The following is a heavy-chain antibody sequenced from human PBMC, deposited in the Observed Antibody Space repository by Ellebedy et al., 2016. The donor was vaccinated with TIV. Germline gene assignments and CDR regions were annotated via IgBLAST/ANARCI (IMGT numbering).Heavy chain of an antibody. D-gene: IGHD3-10*01. Sequence: ASVKVSXXASGYTFTSYDINWVRQATRQGLEWMGWMNPNSGNTGYTQKFQGRVTMTRNTSISTAYMELSSLRSEDTAVYYCARGLGVRGVIGYYGMDVWGQGTTVTVSS. J-gene: IGHJ6*02. CDR2: MNPNSGNT. CDR3: ARGLGVRGVIGYYGMDV. CDR1: GYTFTSYD. V-gene: IGHV1-8*01.